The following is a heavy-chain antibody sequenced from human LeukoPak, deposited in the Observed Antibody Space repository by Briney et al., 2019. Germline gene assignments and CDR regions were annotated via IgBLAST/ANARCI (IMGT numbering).Heavy chain of an antibody. CDR1: GYSFTSYW. Sequence: GESLKISCKGSGYSFTSYWIGWVRQMPGKGLEWMGIIYPGDSDTRYSPSFQGQVTISADKSISTAYLQWSSLKASDTAMYYCARLPSGRHFDWLRTNWFDPWGQGTLVTVSS. D-gene: IGHD3-9*01. CDR3: ARLPSGRHFDWLRTNWFDP. V-gene: IGHV5-51*01. CDR2: IYPGDSDT. J-gene: IGHJ5*02.